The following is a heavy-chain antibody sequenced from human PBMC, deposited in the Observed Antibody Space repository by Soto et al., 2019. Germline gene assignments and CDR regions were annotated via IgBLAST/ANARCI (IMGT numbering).Heavy chain of an antibody. J-gene: IGHJ4*02. CDR3: ARLEGLATISYYFDF. Sequence: QLQLQESGPGLVKPSETLSLTCSVSDDSINSDKYYWGWIRQPPGKGLEWIGSIDYRGNAYYNPSLKTRVTISLDKSRSQFSLKLNSVTAADSAVYFCARLEGLATISYYFDFWGPGALVTVSS. CDR2: IDYRGNA. V-gene: IGHV4-39*01. CDR1: DDSINSDKYY. D-gene: IGHD3-9*01.